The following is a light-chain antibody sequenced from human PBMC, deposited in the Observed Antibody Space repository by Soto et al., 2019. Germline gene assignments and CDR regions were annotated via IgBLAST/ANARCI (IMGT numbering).Light chain of an antibody. J-gene: IGKJ2*01. CDR3: QPYQRSPFP. CDR1: QHVSSH. Sequence: EIVMTQSPATLSVSPGEGATLSCRANQHVSSHLAWYQHKPGQAPRLLIHAASSRAPGIPARFSGSGSGTEFTLTISSLQSEDFAVYYCQPYQRSPFPFGQGTKLEIK. CDR2: AAS. V-gene: IGKV3-15*01.